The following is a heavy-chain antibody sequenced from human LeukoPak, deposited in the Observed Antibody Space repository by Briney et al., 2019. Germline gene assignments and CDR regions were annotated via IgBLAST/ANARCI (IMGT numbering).Heavy chain of an antibody. CDR3: ARGRGYSQSNWVDP. J-gene: IGHJ5*02. Sequence: PGGSLRLSCAASGFTVSRSYMIWARQAPGKGLEWVSVIYSGGTTYYADSVKGRFTISRDNSENTLYLQMNSLRAEDTAVYYCARGRGYSQSNWVDPWGQGTMVTVSA. CDR2: IYSGGTT. V-gene: IGHV3-53*01. D-gene: IGHD5-18*01. CDR1: GFTVSRSY.